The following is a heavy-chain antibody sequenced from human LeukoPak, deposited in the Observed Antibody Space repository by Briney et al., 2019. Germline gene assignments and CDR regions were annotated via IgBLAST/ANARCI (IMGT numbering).Heavy chain of an antibody. CDR1: GFTFNTYG. CDR2: INHNGGIT. V-gene: IGHV3-23*01. Sequence: GGSLRLSCAASGFTFNTYGMSWVRQAPGKGPEWISAINHNGGITKYADSVKGRFTISRDNSKNALYLQMNSLRVEDTAVYYCASRYCSGESCYPAFDYWGQGTLVTVSS. J-gene: IGHJ4*02. CDR3: ASRYCSGESCYPAFDY. D-gene: IGHD2-15*01.